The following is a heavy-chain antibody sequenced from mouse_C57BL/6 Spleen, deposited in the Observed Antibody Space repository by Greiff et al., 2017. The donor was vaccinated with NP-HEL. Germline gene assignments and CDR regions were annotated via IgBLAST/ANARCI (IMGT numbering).Heavy chain of an antibody. CDR2: ISDGGSYT. CDR1: GFTFSSYA. J-gene: IGHJ1*03. CDR3: ARGALLRRGYFDV. Sequence: EVNVVESGGGLVKPGGSLKLSCAASGFTFSSYAMSWVRQTPEKRLEWVATISDGGSYTYYPDNVKGRFTISRDNAKNNLYLQMSHLKSEDTAMYYCARGALLRRGYFDVWGTGTTVTVSS. D-gene: IGHD1-1*01. V-gene: IGHV5-4*03.